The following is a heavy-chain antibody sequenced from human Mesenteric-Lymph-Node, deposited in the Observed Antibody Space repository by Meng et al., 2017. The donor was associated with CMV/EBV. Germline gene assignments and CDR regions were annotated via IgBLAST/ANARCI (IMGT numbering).Heavy chain of an antibody. CDR2: IITILGIA. CDR3: ASQYYDFWSAHESYYYGMDV. D-gene: IGHD3-3*01. V-gene: IGHV1-69*02. CDR1: GGTFDDFK. J-gene: IGHJ6*02. Sequence: SVKVSCKLTGGTFDDFKINWVRQAPGQGLEWMGRIITILGIANYAQKFQGRVTITADKSTSTAYMELSSLRSEDTAVYYCASQYYDFWSAHESYYYGMDVWGQGTTVTVSS.